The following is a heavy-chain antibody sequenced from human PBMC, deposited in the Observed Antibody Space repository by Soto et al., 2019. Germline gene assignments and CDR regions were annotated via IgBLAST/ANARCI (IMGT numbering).Heavy chain of an antibody. J-gene: IGHJ3*02. CDR1: GFTFSSYG. CDR3: ARDPGGWSWLVDAFDI. D-gene: IGHD1-26*01. CDR2: IWYDGSNK. V-gene: IGHV3-33*01. Sequence: GGSLRLSCAASGFTFSSYGMHWVRQAPGKGLEWVAVIWYDGSNKYYADSVKGRFTISRDNSKNTLYLQMNSLRAEDTAVYYCARDPGGWSWLVDAFDIWGQGTMVTVSS.